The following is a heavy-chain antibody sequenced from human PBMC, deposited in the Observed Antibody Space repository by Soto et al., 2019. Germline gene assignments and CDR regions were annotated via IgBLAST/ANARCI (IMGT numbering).Heavy chain of an antibody. CDR1: GGSISSSTYY. V-gene: IGHV4-39*01. CDR3: ARRISTSGSGFDP. J-gene: IGHJ5*02. CDR2: IYYTGTT. D-gene: IGHD2-2*01. Sequence: QLQLQESGPGLVKPSETLSLTCSVSGGSISSSTYYWGWIRQPPGKGLEWIGSIYYTGTTYHNPSLKSRVTISADTSKNKFSLKLSSVTAADTAVYFCARRISTSGSGFDPWGQGTLVTVSS.